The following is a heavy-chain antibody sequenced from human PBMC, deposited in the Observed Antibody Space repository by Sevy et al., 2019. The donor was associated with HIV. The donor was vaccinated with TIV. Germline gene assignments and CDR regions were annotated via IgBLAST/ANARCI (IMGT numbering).Heavy chain of an antibody. CDR2: IYSDGST. V-gene: IGHV3-66*01. D-gene: IGHD5-18*01. Sequence: GGSLRLCCAASGFPVSSNYMSWVRQAPGKGLEWVSVIYSDGSTYHADSVKGRFTISRDNSKNTLYLQMNSLRVEDTAVYYCARGKSGYGYGLDYWGQGTLVTVSS. CDR3: ARGKSGYGYGLDY. CDR1: GFPVSSNY. J-gene: IGHJ4*02.